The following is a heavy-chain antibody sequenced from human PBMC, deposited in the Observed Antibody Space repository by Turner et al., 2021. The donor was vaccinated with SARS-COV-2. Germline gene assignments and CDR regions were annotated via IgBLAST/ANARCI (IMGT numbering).Heavy chain of an antibody. D-gene: IGHD2-15*01. CDR2: IYYSGST. J-gene: IGHJ5*02. CDR3: AEHWEVAGAAYLAWFDP. Sequence: QLHLQESGPGRVKPSETLSLTCTVSAGSISSSSYSWGWIRQPPGKGLEWIGSIYYSGSTYYPPALKSRDTISVDTYKNQFSLKLSSVTAADTAVYYCAEHWEVAGAAYLAWFDPWGQGTLVTVSS. CDR1: AGSISSSSYS. V-gene: IGHV4-39*01.